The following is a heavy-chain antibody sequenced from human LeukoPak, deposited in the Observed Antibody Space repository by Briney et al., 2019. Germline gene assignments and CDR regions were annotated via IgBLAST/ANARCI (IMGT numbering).Heavy chain of an antibody. CDR1: GFTFSTYA. Sequence: PGGSLRLSCAASGFTFSTYAMSWVRQAPGKGLEWVSAISGSGGSTYYAGSVKGRFTISRDNSKNTLYVQMNSLRAEDTALYYCAKDRSNKASGYYLHGYWGQGTTVTFSS. CDR2: ISGSGGST. V-gene: IGHV3-23*01. J-gene: IGHJ6*02. D-gene: IGHD3-22*01. CDR3: AKDRSNKASGYYLHGY.